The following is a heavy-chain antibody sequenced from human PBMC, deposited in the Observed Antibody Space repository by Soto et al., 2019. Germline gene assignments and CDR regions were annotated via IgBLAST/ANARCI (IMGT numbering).Heavy chain of an antibody. CDR3: ATFCSCISCYSGFDS. D-gene: IGHD2-2*01. CDR1: GGSISSSSNY. Sequence: SETLSLTCIVSGGSISSSSNYWGWIRQPPGKGLAWIGSIYYTGSTYYKPSLKSRVTLSVDTSKNQFSLNLNSVTAADTAVYYCATFCSCISCYSGFDSWGQGALVTVSS. CDR2: IYYTGST. J-gene: IGHJ4*02. V-gene: IGHV4-39*01.